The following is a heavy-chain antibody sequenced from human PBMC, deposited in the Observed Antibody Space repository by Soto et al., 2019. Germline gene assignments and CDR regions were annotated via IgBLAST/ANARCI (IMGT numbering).Heavy chain of an antibody. CDR3: ARAGSENDY. CDR1: GFTFSNYW. CDR2: IKQDGGER. Sequence: EVQLVESGGVLVQPGESLRLSCAASGFTFSNYWMSWVRQAPGKGLEWVANIKQDGGERNYADSVKGRFTIARDNAKNSLYLQLSSLRAEDTAVYYCARAGSENDYWGQGTLVTVSS. D-gene: IGHD3-10*01. J-gene: IGHJ4*02. V-gene: IGHV3-7*05.